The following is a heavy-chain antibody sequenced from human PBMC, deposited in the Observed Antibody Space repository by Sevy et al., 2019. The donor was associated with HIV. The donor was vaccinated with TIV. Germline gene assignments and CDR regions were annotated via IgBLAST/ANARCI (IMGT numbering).Heavy chain of an antibody. CDR1: EFTFSSYA. V-gene: IGHV3-30-3*01. J-gene: IGHJ4*02. CDR3: ARDRGRDIVLVPAAKTNYLTL. CDR2: ISYDGINN. Sequence: GGSLRLSCAASEFTFSSYAMHWVRQAPGKGLEWVTVISYDGINNYYEDSVKGRFTISRDNSKNTLYLQMSSLRVEDTAVYYCARDRGRDIVLVPAAKTNYLTLWGQGTLVTVSS. D-gene: IGHD2-2*01.